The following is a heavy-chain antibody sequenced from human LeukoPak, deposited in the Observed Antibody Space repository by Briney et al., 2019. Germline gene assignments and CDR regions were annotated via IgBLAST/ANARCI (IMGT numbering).Heavy chain of an antibody. J-gene: IGHJ4*02. V-gene: IGHV4-39*07. CDR2: IYSSGSS. Sequence: SETLSLTCTVSGGSISSTNSYWGWIRQSPRTGLEWIGNIYSSGSSYYNPSLKSRFTMSIDTSENQFSLKLTSVTAADTAVYYCARKREGPTTGIDYWGQGTLVTVSS. CDR3: ARKREGPTTGIDY. CDR1: GGSISSTNSY. D-gene: IGHD1-26*01.